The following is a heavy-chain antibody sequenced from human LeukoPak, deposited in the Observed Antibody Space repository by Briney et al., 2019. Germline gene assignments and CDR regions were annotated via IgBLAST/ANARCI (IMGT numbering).Heavy chain of an antibody. CDR3: ARGLGTHDY. CDR2: ISSGSGTI. J-gene: IGHJ4*02. V-gene: IGHV3-48*02. CDR1: GFTFSSYS. Sequence: GGSLRLSCVASGFTFSSYSMNWVRQAPGKGLEWVSYISSGSGTIYYADSVKGRFTISRDNAKNSLYVQMNSLRDEDTAVYYCARGLGTHDYWGQGTLVTVSS. D-gene: IGHD3-16*01.